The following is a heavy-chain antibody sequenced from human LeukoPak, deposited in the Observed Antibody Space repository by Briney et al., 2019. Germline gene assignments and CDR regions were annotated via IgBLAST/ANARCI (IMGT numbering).Heavy chain of an antibody. J-gene: IGHJ4*02. CDR1: GYTFTGYY. Sequence: GASVKVSCKASGYTFTGYYMHWVRQAPGQGLEWMGWINPNSGGTNYAQKFQGRVTMTRATSISTAYMELSRLRSDDTAVYYCSITMIVVNDYWGQGTLVTVSS. CDR2: INPNSGGT. CDR3: SITMIVVNDY. V-gene: IGHV1-2*02. D-gene: IGHD3-22*01.